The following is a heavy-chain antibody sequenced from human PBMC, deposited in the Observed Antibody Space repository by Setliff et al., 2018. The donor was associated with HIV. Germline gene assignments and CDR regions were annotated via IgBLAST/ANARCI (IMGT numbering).Heavy chain of an antibody. D-gene: IGHD3-3*01. J-gene: IGHJ4*02. CDR1: GYTFSTYF. Sequence: ASVKVSCKTSGYTFSTYFIHWVRQAPGQGLEWMGTINPSGGHTSYAQKFQGRATMTRDTSTSTVYMEPSSLRSEDTAVYYCARDSSFVAAYNYWSGFSYFDFWGQGTLVTVSS. CDR3: ARDSSFVAAYNYWSGFSYFDF. V-gene: IGHV1-46*01. CDR2: INPSGGHT.